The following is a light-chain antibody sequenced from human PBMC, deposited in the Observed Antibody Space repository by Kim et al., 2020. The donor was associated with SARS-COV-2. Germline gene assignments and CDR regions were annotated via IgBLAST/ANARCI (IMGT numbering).Light chain of an antibody. J-gene: IGLJ3*02. CDR2: EDN. V-gene: IGLV6-57*02. CDR3: QSYDNSNRNWV. Sequence: TVTISCTGKSGSIARNYVQWYQRRPGSAPTTVIYEDNQRPSGVPDRFSGSIDTSSNSASLTISGLKTEDEADYYCQSYDNSNRNWVFGGGTQLTVL. CDR1: SGSIARNY.